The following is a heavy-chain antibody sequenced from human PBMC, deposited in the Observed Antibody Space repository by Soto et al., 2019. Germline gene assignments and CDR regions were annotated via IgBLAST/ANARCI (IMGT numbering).Heavy chain of an antibody. CDR2: ISAYNGNT. D-gene: IGHD3-22*01. Sequence: QVQLVQSGAEVKKPGASVKVSCKASGYTFTSYGISWVRQAPGKGLEWMGWISAYNGNTNYAQKLQGRVTMTTDTSTSTAYMELRSLRSDDTAVYYCARDRIAMDYYDSSGFHRFDIWGRGTLVTVSS. J-gene: IGHJ2*01. CDR1: GYTFTSYG. CDR3: ARDRIAMDYYDSSGFHRFDI. V-gene: IGHV1-18*01.